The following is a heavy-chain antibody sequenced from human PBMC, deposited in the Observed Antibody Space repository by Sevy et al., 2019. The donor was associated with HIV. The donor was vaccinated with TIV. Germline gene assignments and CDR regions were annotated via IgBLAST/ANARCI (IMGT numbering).Heavy chain of an antibody. D-gene: IGHD3-22*01. J-gene: IGHJ6*02. V-gene: IGHV4-59*01. Sequence: SETLSLTCTVSGGSISSYYWSWIRQPPGKGLEWIGYIYYSGSTNYNPSLKSRVTISVDTSKNQFSLKLSSVTAADTAVYYCARETYYYDSSGYSTHQAYGMDIWGQGTTVTVSS. CDR3: ARETYYYDSSGYSTHQAYGMDI. CDR1: GGSISSYY. CDR2: IYYSGST.